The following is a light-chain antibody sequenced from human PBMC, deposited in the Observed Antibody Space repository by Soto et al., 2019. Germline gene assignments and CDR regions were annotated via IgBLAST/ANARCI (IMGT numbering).Light chain of an antibody. V-gene: IGKV1-6*01. CDR3: LQDYDYPRT. J-gene: IGKJ1*01. Sequence: ATQMTQSPSSLSASVGDRVTIACRASQGIRTELGWYQQKPGEAPKLLIYAASTLQSGVPSRFSGSGAGTDFTLTISSLQHEDFATYYCLQDYDYPRTFGQGTKVEMK. CDR2: AAS. CDR1: QGIRTE.